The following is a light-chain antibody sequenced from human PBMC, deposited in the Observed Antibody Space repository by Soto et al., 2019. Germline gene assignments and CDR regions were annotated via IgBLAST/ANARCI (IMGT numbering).Light chain of an antibody. CDR1: QSVSSSY. CDR3: QQYGSGVT. J-gene: IGKJ3*01. V-gene: IGKV3-20*01. Sequence: EIVLTQSPGTLSLSPGERATLSCRASQSVSSSYLAWYQQKPGQAPRLLIYGASSRATGIPDRFSGSGSGTDFTLTISRLEPEDFAVYSCQQYGSGVTFGPGT. CDR2: GAS.